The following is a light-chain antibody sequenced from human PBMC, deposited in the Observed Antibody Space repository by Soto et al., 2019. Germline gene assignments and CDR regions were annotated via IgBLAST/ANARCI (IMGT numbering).Light chain of an antibody. CDR3: QQSNSFPLT. J-gene: IGKJ4*01. CDR1: ENISTW. Sequence: VRHTISCRASENISTWLAWYQQQPGKAPKLLIYKASSLQSGVPSRFSGSGSGTDFTLTISSLQPEDFATYYCQQSNSFPLTFGGGTTGDIK. V-gene: IGKV1-12*01. CDR2: KAS.